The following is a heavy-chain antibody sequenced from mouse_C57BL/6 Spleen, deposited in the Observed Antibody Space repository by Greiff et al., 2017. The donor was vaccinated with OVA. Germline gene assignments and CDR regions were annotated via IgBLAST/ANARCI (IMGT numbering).Heavy chain of an antibody. CDR3: ARDRGSSPFDY. CDR1: GYTFTSYW. J-gene: IGHJ2*01. D-gene: IGHD1-1*01. Sequence: VKLQQPGAELVMPGASVKLSCKASGYTFTSYWMHWVKQRPGQGLEWIGEIDPSDSYTNYNQKFKGKSTLTVDKSSSTAYMQLSSLTSEDSAVYYCARDRGSSPFDYWGQGTTLTVSS. V-gene: IGHV1-69*01. CDR2: IDPSDSYT.